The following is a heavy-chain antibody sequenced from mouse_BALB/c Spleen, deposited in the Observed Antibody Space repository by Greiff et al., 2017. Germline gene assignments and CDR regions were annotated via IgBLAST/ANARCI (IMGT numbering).Heavy chain of an antibody. Sequence: EVNLVESGGGLVQPGGSLKLSCAASGFTFSSYTMSWVRQTPEKRLEWVAYISNGGGSTYYPDTVKGRFTISRDNAKNTLYLQMSSLKSEDTAMYYCASRLLPTSPYAMDYWGQGTSVTVSS. J-gene: IGHJ4*01. CDR1: GFTFSSYT. CDR2: ISNGGGST. CDR3: ASRLLPTSPYAMDY. D-gene: IGHD2-3*01. V-gene: IGHV5-12-2*01.